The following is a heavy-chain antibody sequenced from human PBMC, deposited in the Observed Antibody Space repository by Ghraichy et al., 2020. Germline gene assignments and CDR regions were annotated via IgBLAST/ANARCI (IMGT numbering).Heavy chain of an antibody. CDR3: ARKIAANLPPGGY. CDR1: GGSFSGYY. V-gene: IGHV4-34*01. J-gene: IGHJ4*02. Sequence: SETLSLTCAVYGGSFSGYYWSWIRQPPGKGLEWIGEINHSGSTNYNPSLKSRVTISVDTSKNQFSLKLSSVTAADTAVYYCARKIAANLPPGGYWGQGTLVTVSS. D-gene: IGHD6-6*01. CDR2: INHSGST.